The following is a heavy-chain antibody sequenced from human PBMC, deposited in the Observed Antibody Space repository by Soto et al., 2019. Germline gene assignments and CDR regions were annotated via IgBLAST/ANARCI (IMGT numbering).Heavy chain of an antibody. CDR3: AAGQGSGSTRPYYYYGMDV. J-gene: IGHJ6*02. Sequence: GGSLRLSCAASGFTFDDYAMHWVRQAPGKGLEWVSGISWNSGSIGYADSVKGRFTISRDNAKNSLYLQMNSLRAEDTALYYCAAGQGSGSTRPYYYYGMDVWGQGTTVTVSS. D-gene: IGHD2-2*01. CDR1: GFTFDDYA. CDR2: ISWNSGSI. V-gene: IGHV3-9*01.